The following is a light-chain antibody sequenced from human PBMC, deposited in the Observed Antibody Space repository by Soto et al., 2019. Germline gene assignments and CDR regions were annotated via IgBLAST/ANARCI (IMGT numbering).Light chain of an antibody. CDR2: KAS. Sequence: DIQMTQSPSSLSASVGDRVTITCRASLSFSGTLAWYQQKPGKAPKLLIYKASSLESGVPSRFSGSGSGTEFTLTISSLQPDDFATYYCQQYNSYSPRTFGQGTKVDIK. J-gene: IGKJ1*01. V-gene: IGKV1-5*03. CDR1: LSFSGT. CDR3: QQYNSYSPRT.